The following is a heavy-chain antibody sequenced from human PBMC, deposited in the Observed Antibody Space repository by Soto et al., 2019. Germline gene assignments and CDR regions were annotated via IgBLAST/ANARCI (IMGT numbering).Heavy chain of an antibody. J-gene: IGHJ4*02. Sequence: ASVKVSCKASGYSFTTYYIHWVRQAPGQGLEWMGIINPRGSTTHAKKSQGRVPMTGDTSTSTVYRGLSSLRSEDTAVFYCGRVGCSGGSCYAVDSGGQGPLVTVSS. CDR1: GYSFTTYY. CDR2: INPRGST. CDR3: GRVGCSGGSCYAVDS. D-gene: IGHD2-15*01. V-gene: IGHV1-46*01.